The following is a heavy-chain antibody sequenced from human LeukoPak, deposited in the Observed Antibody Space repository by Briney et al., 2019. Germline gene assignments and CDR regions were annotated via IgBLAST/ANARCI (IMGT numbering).Heavy chain of an antibody. D-gene: IGHD3-16*01. CDR3: AKDMGERWLPRGYFDW. Sequence: GGSLRLSCAASGFTFSSYAMHWVRQAPGKGLEWVSFISWDGSNTYYADSVKGRFTISRDNSKNSLYLQMNSLGADDTAFYYCAKDMGERWLPRGYFDWWGQGTLVTVSS. V-gene: IGHV3-43D*03. CDR2: ISWDGSNT. J-gene: IGHJ4*02. CDR1: GFTFSSYA.